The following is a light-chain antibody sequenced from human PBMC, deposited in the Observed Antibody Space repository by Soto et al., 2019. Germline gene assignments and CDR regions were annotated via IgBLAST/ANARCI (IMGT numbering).Light chain of an antibody. Sequence: VMTQSPLSLPVTPGEPASIACKSSQSLLHSNGRNYLNWYMQKPGQSPHLLIYLGSERPSGVPDRFSGSGLGTDFTLKISRVEAEDVGVYYCMQALQTPNTFGQGTKLEIK. CDR2: LGS. J-gene: IGKJ2*01. CDR3: MQALQTPNT. CDR1: QSLLHSNGRNY. V-gene: IGKV2-28*01.